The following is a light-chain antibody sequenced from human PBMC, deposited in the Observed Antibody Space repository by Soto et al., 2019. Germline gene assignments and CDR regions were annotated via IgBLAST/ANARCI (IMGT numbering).Light chain of an antibody. CDR3: QQYGGSPPYT. V-gene: IGKV3-20*01. CDR1: QSVSSSY. J-gene: IGKJ2*01. Sequence: EILLTQSPGTLSLSPGERATLSRRASQSVSSSYLAWYQQKPGQAPRLLIYGASSRATGIPDRFSGSGSGTDFTLTISRLEPEDFAVYYCQQYGGSPPYTFGQGTKLEIK. CDR2: GAS.